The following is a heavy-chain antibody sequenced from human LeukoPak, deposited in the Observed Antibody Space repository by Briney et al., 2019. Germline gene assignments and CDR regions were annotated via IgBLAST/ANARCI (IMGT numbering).Heavy chain of an antibody. Sequence: SVKVSCKAYGYSFTGYYIHWVRQAPGQGLEWMGWISPNSGGTNYAQKFQGRVTMTRDTSISTVYMELSGLRSDDTAVYYCARRPDYGDYWGQGTLVTVSS. CDR3: ARRPDYGDY. CDR1: GYSFTGYY. J-gene: IGHJ4*02. CDR2: ISPNSGGT. V-gene: IGHV1-2*02.